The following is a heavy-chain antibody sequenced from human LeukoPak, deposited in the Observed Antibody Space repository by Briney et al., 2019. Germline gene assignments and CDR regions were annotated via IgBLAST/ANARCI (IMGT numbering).Heavy chain of an antibody. Sequence: GGSLRLSCAASGFSFSSYAMSWVRQAPGKGLERVAAISGSGGSTYYADSVKGRFTISRDNSKNTLYLQMSSLRAEDTAIYYCAKDSRAGTTWGRPDDWGQGTLVTVSS. V-gene: IGHV3-23*01. D-gene: IGHD1-7*01. CDR3: AKDSRAGTTWGRPDD. J-gene: IGHJ4*02. CDR1: GFSFSSYA. CDR2: ISGSGGST.